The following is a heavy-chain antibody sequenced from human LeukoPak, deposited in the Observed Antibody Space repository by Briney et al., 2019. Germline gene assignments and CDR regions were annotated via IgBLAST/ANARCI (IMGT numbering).Heavy chain of an antibody. J-gene: IGHJ6*03. CDR3: ARDRGNQRGYYYYYMDV. CDR1: GFTFSSYG. CDR2: IRYDGSNK. V-gene: IGHV3-30*02. D-gene: IGHD1-14*01. Sequence: GGSLRLSCAASGFTFSSYGMHWVRQAPGKGLEWVAFIRYDGSNKYYADSVKGRFTISRDNAKNSLYLQMNSLRAEDTAVYYCARDRGNQRGYYYYYMDVWGKGTTVTVSS.